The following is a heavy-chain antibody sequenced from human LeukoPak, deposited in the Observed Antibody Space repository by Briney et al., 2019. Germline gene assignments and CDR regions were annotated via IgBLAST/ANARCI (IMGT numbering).Heavy chain of an antibody. D-gene: IGHD5-24*01. CDR2: IYYSGGT. J-gene: IGHJ3*02. V-gene: IGHV4-59*08. Sequence: PSETLSLTCTVSGGSMSPFYWSWIRQSPGKGLEWIGSIYYSGGTNYNPSLKSRVTISVDTSKNQFSLELRFVTAADTAVYYCAVNSKKHTFDIWGQGTMVTVSS. CDR3: AVNSKKHTFDI. CDR1: GGSMSPFY.